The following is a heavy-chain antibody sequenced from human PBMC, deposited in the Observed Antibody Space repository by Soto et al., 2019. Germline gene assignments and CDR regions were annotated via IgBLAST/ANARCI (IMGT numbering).Heavy chain of an antibody. D-gene: IGHD2-2*02. CDR2: IYYSGNT. V-gene: IGHV4-39*07. CDR1: GGSISSSSYY. Sequence: PSETLSLTCTVSGGSISSSSYYWGWIRQPPGKGLEWIGSIYYSGNTYYNPSLKSRVTISVDTAKNQFSLKLSSVTAADTAVYYCASVTRTCISTSCYRYYYGMDVWGQGTTVTVSS. J-gene: IGHJ6*02. CDR3: ASVTRTCISTSCYRYYYGMDV.